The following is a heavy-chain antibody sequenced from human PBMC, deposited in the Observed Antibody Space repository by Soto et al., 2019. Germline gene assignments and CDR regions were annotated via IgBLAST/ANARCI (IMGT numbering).Heavy chain of an antibody. CDR2: ISYDGSNK. D-gene: IGHD6-13*01. Sequence: GGSLRLSCAASGFTFSSYGMHWVRQAPGKGLEWVAVISYDGSNKYYADSVKGRFTISRDNSKNTLYLQMNSLRAEDTAVYYCAKDGRGPYSSSWYDWFDPWGQGTLVTVSS. CDR3: AKDGRGPYSSSWYDWFDP. CDR1: GFTFSSYG. J-gene: IGHJ5*02. V-gene: IGHV3-30*18.